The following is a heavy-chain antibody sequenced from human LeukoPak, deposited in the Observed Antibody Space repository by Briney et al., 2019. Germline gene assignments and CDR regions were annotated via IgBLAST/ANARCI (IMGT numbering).Heavy chain of an antibody. J-gene: IGHJ4*02. CDR3: AKLENRLVLDYFDY. CDR2: ISPGGSP. V-gene: IGHV3-23*01. CDR1: GFTSSSNA. Sequence: GASLRLSCAASGFTSSSNAMGWVRQAPGKGLEWVSAISPGGSPYYADSVKGRFTISRDNSKNTLYLQMNSLRAEDTAVYYCAKLENRLVLDYFDYWGQGTLVTVSS. D-gene: IGHD6-19*01.